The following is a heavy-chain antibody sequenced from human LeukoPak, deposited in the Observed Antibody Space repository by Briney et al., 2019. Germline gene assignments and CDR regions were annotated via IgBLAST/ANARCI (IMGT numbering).Heavy chain of an antibody. V-gene: IGHV3-33*01. CDR3: ARGGYSSSWYHFDY. D-gene: IGHD6-13*01. J-gene: IGHJ4*02. CDR1: GFTFSSYG. CDR2: IWYDGSNK. Sequence: GGSLRLSCAASGFTFSSYGMHWVRQAPGKGLEWVAVIWYDGSNKYYADSVKGRFTISRDNSKNTLFLQMNSLRAEDTAVYYCARGGYSSSWYHFDYWGQGTLVTVSS.